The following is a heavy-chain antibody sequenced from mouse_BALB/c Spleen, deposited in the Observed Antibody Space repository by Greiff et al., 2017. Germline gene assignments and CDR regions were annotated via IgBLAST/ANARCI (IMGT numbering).Heavy chain of an antibody. D-gene: IGHD2-14*01. CDR2: INPSNGGT. V-gene: IGHV1S81*02. CDR1: GYTFTSYY. J-gene: IGHJ3*01. Sequence: QVQLQQPGAELVKPGASVKLSCKASGYTFTSYYMYWVKQRLGQGLEWIGGINPSNGGTNFNEKFKSKATLTVDKSSSTAYMQLSSLTSEDSAVYYCTRAEVLFAYWGQGTLVTVSA. CDR3: TRAEVLFAY.